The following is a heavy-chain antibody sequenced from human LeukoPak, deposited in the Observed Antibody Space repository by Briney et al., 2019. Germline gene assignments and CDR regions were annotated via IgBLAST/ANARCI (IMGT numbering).Heavy chain of an antibody. J-gene: IGHJ6*03. CDR1: DDSITMYY. V-gene: IGHV4-59*01. D-gene: IGHD4-11*01. CDR3: ARGRVSSSTWYSTYYYFFYMDF. Sequence: SETLSLACTVSDDSITMYYWTWIRQPPGKGLEWIGYVDHTGSTKFNPSLNGRVSISRDTSKNFFSLRLRSVTAADTAVYFCARGRVSSSTWYSTYYYFFYMDFWGKGTTVTVSS. CDR2: VDHTGST.